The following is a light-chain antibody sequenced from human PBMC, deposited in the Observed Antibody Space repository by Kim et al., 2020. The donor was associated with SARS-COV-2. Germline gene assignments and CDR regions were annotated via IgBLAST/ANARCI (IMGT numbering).Light chain of an antibody. V-gene: IGLV1-40*01. CDR3: QSYDSSLSAVV. CDR1: SSNIGAGYD. Sequence: QRVTIACTGSSSNIGAGYDVHWYQQLPGTAPNLLFYGNSNRPSGVPDRFSGSKSGTSASLSITGLQAEDEADYYCQSYDSSLSAVVFGGGTKLTVL. CDR2: GNS. J-gene: IGLJ2*01.